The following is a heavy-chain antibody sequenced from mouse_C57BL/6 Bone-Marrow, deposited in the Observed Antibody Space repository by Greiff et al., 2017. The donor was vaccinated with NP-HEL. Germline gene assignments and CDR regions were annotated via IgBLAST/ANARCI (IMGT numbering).Heavy chain of an antibody. V-gene: IGHV6-3*01. D-gene: IGHD3-2*02. J-gene: IGHJ3*01. CDR2: IRLKSDNYAT. Sequence: EVKVVESGGGLVQPGGSMKLSCVASGFTFSNYWMNWVRQSPEKGLEWVAQIRLKSDNYATHYAESVKGRFTISRDDSKSSVYLQMNNLRAEDTGIYYCTGLDSSGYGAYWGQGTLVTVSA. CDR3: TGLDSSGYGAY. CDR1: GFTFSNYW.